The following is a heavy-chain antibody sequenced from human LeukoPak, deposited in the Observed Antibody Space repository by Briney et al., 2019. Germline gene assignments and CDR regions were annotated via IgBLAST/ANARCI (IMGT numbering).Heavy chain of an antibody. D-gene: IGHD3-10*01. CDR3: ARTDGSGSYCDY. CDR2: IYHSGST. CDR1: GGSISSSNW. J-gene: IGHJ4*02. V-gene: IGHV4-4*02. Sequence: SSETLSLSCAVSGGSISSSNWWSWVRQPPGKGLEWIGEIYHSGSTNYNPSLKSRVTISVDKSKNQFSLKLSSVTAADTAVYYCARTDGSGSYCDYWGQGTLVTVSS.